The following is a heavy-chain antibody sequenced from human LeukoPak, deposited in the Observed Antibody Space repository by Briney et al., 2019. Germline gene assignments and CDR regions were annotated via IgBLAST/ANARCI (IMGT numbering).Heavy chain of an antibody. CDR3: ARATAGPFWSGYSTGPFDY. J-gene: IGHJ4*02. CDR2: ISGYNGNT. V-gene: IGHV1-18*01. CDR1: GYTFTSYG. D-gene: IGHD3-3*01. Sequence: ASVKVSCKASGYTFTSYGISWVRQAPGQGLEWMGWISGYNGNTHYAQKLQGRVTMTTDTTTSTSFMELRSLRSDDTAVYYCARATAGPFWSGYSTGPFDYWGQGTLVTVSS.